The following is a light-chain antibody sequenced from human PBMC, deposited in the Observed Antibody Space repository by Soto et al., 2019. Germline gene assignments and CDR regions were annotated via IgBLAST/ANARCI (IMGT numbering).Light chain of an antibody. Sequence: IPLTQSPSSLSASVGDRVTITCQASQDISNYLGWYQQKPGKAPQLLIYAASTLQRGVPSRFSGSGSGTDFTLSISSLQPEDFASYYCQQLNTYPSTFGGGTKVEIK. CDR3: QQLNTYPST. CDR1: QDISNY. J-gene: IGKJ4*01. CDR2: AAS. V-gene: IGKV1-9*01.